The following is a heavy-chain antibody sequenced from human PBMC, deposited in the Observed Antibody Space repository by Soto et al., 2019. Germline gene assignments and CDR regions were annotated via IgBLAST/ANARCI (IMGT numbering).Heavy chain of an antibody. CDR2: INPSGGDT. Sequence: AKASWNASGYRNTSYYMHWLQQAPGQGLEWMGIINPSGGDTTYAQKFQSRVTMTRDTSTDTVYMELSSLRSEDTAVYYCGRDPTRTNRYYYFDYWGQGTRVPVFS. J-gene: IGHJ4*02. D-gene: IGHD1-1*01. CDR3: GRDPTRTNRYYYFDY. V-gene: IGHV1-46*01. CDR1: GYRNTSYY.